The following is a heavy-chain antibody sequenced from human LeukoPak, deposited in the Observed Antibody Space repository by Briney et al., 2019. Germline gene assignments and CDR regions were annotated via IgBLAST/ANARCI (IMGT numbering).Heavy chain of an antibody. D-gene: IGHD2-15*01. V-gene: IGHV3-64*01. CDR2: ISSNGGST. CDR1: GFTFSSYA. Sequence: PGGSPRLSCAASGFTFSSYAMHWVRQAPGKGLEYVSAISSNGGSTYYANSVKGRFTISRDNSKNTLYLQMGSLRAEDMAVYYCARDIGSGYYYHYGMDVWGQGTTVTVSS. J-gene: IGHJ6*02. CDR3: ARDIGSGYYYHYGMDV.